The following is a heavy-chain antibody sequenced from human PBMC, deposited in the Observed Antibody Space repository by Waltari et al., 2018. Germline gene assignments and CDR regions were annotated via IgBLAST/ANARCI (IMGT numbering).Heavy chain of an antibody. D-gene: IGHD2-15*01. J-gene: IGHJ4*02. V-gene: IGHV4-39*01. CDR2: IYESASI. CDR1: EAPNRRGTHY. Sequence: QLQLQEAGPGPGSPEETRAPTCPVFEAPNRRGTHYGGWIPLAPGKGRAWVGSIYESASIYYNPSLNSRVSLSVDTSKNQFSLQLSSVTAADTAVYYCARHGRVVDVVVVVAATLIDYWGQGTLVTVSS. CDR3: ARHGRVVDVVVVVAATLIDY.